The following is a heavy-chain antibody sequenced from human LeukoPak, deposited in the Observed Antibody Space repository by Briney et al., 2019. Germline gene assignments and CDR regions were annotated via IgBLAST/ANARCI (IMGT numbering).Heavy chain of an antibody. D-gene: IGHD3-3*01. CDR2: ISSSSSYI. CDR1: GFTFSSYS. V-gene: IGHV3-21*01. Sequence: PGGSLRLSCAASGFTFSSYSMNWVRQAPGKGLEWVSSISSSSSYIYYADSVRGRFTISRDNAKNSLYLQMNSLRAEDTAVYYCARDSYDFWSGPNDYWGQGTLVTVSS. CDR3: ARDSYDFWSGPNDY. J-gene: IGHJ4*02.